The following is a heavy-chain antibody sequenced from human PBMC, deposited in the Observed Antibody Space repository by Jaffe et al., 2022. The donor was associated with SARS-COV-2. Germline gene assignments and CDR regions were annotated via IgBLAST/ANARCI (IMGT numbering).Heavy chain of an antibody. V-gene: IGHV4-34*01. J-gene: IGHJ6*03. Sequence: QVQLQQWGAGLLKPSETLSLTCAVYGGSFSGYYWSWIRQPPGKGLEWIGEINHSGSTNYNPSLKSRVTISVDTSKNQFSLKLSSVTAADTAVYYCAGMVRGVINYYYMDVWGKGTTVTVSS. CDR3: AGMVRGVINYYYMDV. CDR1: GGSFSGYY. CDR2: INHSGST. D-gene: IGHD3-10*01.